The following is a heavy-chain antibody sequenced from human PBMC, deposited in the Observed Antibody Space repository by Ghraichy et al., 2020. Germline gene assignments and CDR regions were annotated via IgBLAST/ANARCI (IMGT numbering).Heavy chain of an antibody. CDR3: ATLGRRLSVPDAFDV. D-gene: IGHD2-2*01. CDR2: ISGSGATI. V-gene: IGHV3-23*01. Sequence: GGSLRLSCAVSGFTFSLYAVSWVRQAPGKGLEWISSISGSGATINSADSVKGRFVISRDNSKNTLFLQMNSLSVEDTAVYYCATLGRRLSVPDAFDVWGQGTMVTVSS. J-gene: IGHJ3*01. CDR1: GFTFSLYA.